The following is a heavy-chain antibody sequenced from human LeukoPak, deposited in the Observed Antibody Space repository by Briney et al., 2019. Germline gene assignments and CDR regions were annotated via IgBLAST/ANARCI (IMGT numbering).Heavy chain of an antibody. J-gene: IGHJ6*02. CDR2: IFSGGST. D-gene: IGHD2-2*01. V-gene: IGHV3-53*01. CDR3: TRDPGYCSSSSCIYYGMDV. Sequence: GGSLRLSCAASGPTVSSNYMSWVRQAPGKGLEWVSVIFSGGSTSYADPVKGRFTISRDNSKNTLYLQMNSLRAEDTALYYCTRDPGYCSSSSCIYYGMDVWGQGTTVTVSS. CDR1: GPTVSSNY.